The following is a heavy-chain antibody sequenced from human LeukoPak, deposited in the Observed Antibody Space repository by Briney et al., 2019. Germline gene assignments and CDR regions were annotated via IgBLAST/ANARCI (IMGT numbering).Heavy chain of an antibody. J-gene: IGHJ4*02. D-gene: IGHD3-22*01. CDR3: ARDPYYYDSSGSLGEGFVY. V-gene: IGHV1-69*05. CDR1: GGTFSSYA. CDR2: IIPIFGTA. Sequence: SVKVSCKASGGTFSSYAISWVRQAPGQGLEWMGGIIPIFGTANYAQKFQGRVTITTDESTSTAYMELSSLRSEDTAVYYCARDPYYYDSSGSLGEGFVYWGQGTLVTVSS.